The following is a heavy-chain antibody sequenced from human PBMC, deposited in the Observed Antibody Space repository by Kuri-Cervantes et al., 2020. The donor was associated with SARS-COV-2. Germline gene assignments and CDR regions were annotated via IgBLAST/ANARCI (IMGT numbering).Heavy chain of an antibody. D-gene: IGHD6-13*01. CDR1: GYTFTSYY. CDR3: AKGCIAVAVKPFDY. CDR2: INHSGGNT. V-gene: IGHV1-46*01. Sequence: ASVKVSCKASGYTFTSYYMHWVRQAPGQGLEWMGIINHSGGNTSYEQKFQGRVTMTKDTSKSTAYMELRSLRSDDRAVYYCAKGCIAVAVKPFDYWGQGTLVTVSS. J-gene: IGHJ4*02.